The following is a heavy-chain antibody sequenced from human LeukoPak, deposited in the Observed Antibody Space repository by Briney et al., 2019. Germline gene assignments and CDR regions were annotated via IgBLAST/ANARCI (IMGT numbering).Heavy chain of an antibody. CDR2: ISYDGSNK. V-gene: IGHV3-30*18. CDR3: AKGITIFDC. CDR1: GFTFSSCG. J-gene: IGHJ4*02. Sequence: PGGSLRLSCAASGFTFSSCGMHWVRQAPVKGLEWVAVISYDGSNKYYADSVKGRFTISRDNSKNTLYLQMNSLRAEDTAVYYCAKGITIFDCWGQGTLVTVSS. D-gene: IGHD3-3*01.